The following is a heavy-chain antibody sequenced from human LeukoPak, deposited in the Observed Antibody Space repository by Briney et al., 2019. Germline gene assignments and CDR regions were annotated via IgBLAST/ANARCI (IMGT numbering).Heavy chain of an antibody. D-gene: IGHD3-22*01. CDR3: ARRGPNYYDSSGPDY. CDR1: GGSFSGYY. V-gene: IGHV4-34*01. J-gene: IGHJ4*02. Sequence: SETLSLTCAVYGGSFSGYYWSWIRQPPGKGLEWIGSIYYSGSTYYNPSLKSRVTISVDTSKNQFSLKLSSVTAADTAVYYCARRGPNYYDSSGPDYWGQGTLVTVSS. CDR2: IYYSGST.